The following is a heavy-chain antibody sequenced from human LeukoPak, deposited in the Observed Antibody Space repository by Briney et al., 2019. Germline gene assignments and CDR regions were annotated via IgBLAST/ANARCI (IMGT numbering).Heavy chain of an antibody. J-gene: IGHJ4*02. CDR2: ISSSSSTI. V-gene: IGHV3-48*04. Sequence: GGSLRLSCAASGFTFSSYSMNWVRQAPGKGLEWVSYISSSSSTIYYADSVRGRFTISRDNDKKSLYLQMNSLRAEDTAVYYCARGAYGDLFDYWGQGTLVTVSS. D-gene: IGHD4-17*01. CDR3: ARGAYGDLFDY. CDR1: GFTFSSYS.